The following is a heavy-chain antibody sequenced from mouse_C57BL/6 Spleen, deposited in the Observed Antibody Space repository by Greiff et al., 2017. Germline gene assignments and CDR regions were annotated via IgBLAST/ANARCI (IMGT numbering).Heavy chain of an antibody. J-gene: IGHJ2*01. V-gene: IGHV1-55*01. Sequence: QVQLQQPGAELVKPGASVKMSCKASGYTFTRYWITWVKQRPGHGLEWIGDIYPGSGSTNYNEKFKSKATLTVDTSSSTAYMQLSSLTSEDSAVYYCARSKLWFDYWGKGTTLTVSS. CDR3: ARSKLWFDY. CDR1: GYTFTRYW. CDR2: IYPGSGST. D-gene: IGHD1-3*01.